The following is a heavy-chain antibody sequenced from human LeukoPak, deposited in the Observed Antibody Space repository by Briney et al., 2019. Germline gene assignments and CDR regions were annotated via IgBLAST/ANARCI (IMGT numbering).Heavy chain of an antibody. J-gene: IGHJ6*02. V-gene: IGHV4-39*01. CDR2: IYYSGST. CDR1: GGSISSSSYY. Sequence: SETLSLTCTVSGGSISSSSYYWGWIRQPPGKGLEWIGSIYYSGSTHYNPSLKSRVTISVDTSKNQFSLKLSSVTAADTAVYYCARHYYDILTGYGMDVWGQGTTVTVSS. CDR3: ARHYYDILTGYGMDV. D-gene: IGHD3-9*01.